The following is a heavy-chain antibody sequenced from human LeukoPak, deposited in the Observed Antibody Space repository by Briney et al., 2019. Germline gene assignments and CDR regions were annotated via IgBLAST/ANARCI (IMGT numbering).Heavy chain of an antibody. J-gene: IGHJ5*02. V-gene: IGHV3-21*01. CDR3: ARDRAYYDSSGYYPNWFDP. CDR1: GFTFSSYS. Sequence: GGSLRLXCAASGFTFSSYSMNWVRQAPGKGLESVSSISSSSSYIYYADSVKGRFTISRDNAKNSLYLQMNSLRAEDTAVYYCARDRAYYDSSGYYPNWFDPWGQGTLVTVSS. D-gene: IGHD3-22*01. CDR2: ISSSSSYI.